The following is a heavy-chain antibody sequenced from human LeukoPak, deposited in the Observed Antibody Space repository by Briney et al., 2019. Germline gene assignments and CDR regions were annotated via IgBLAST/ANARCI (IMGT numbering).Heavy chain of an antibody. D-gene: IGHD3-22*01. CDR3: TRDPTMIEGV. J-gene: IGHJ6*02. CDR1: GFTFGDYT. V-gene: IGHV3-49*03. CDR2: IRSRAYGGTT. Sequence: GGSLRLSCTGSGFTFGDYTMTWIRQAPGKGLEWVGFIRSRAYGGTTEFAASVKDRFTISRDDSKSIAYLQMNSLKTEDTGVYYCTRDPTMIEGVWGQGTTVTVSS.